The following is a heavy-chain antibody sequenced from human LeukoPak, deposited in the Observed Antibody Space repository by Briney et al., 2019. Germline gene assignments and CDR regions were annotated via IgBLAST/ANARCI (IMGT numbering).Heavy chain of an antibody. V-gene: IGHV3-23*01. J-gene: IGHJ4*02. CDR1: GFTFSSYS. CDR2: LSGNLVST. CDR3: ARGDTAITRHLDY. D-gene: IGHD5-18*01. Sequence: PGGSLRLSCEASGFTFSSYSMGWVRQAPGQGLQWVSILSGNLVSTYYADSVKGRFTISRDNSKNTLYLQMNNLRAEDTAMYYCARGDTAITRHLDYWGQGTLVTVS.